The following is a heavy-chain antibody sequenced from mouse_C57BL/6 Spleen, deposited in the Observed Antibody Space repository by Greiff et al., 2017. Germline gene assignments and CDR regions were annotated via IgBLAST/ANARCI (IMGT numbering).Heavy chain of an antibody. V-gene: IGHV1-82*01. CDR2: IYPGDGDT. CDR1: GYAFSSSW. J-gene: IGHJ4*01. D-gene: IGHD2-1*01. CDR3: ARGQLQANAMDY. Sequence: QVQLQQSGPELVKPGASVKISCKASGYAFSSSWMNWVKQRPGKGLEWIGRIYPGDGDTNYNGKFKGKATLTADKSSSTAYMQLSSLTSEDSAVYFCARGQLQANAMDYWGQGTSVTVSS.